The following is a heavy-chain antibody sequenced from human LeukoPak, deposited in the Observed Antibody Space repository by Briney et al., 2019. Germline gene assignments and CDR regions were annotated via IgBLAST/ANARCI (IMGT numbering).Heavy chain of an antibody. Sequence: ASVKVSCKASGYTFTGYYMHWVRQAPGQGLEWMGWINPNSGGTNYAQKFQGRVTMTRDTSISTAYMELSRLRSDDTAVYYCAREYSSGWPSDYWGQGTLVTVSS. D-gene: IGHD6-19*01. CDR2: INPNSGGT. CDR1: GYTFTGYY. V-gene: IGHV1-2*02. J-gene: IGHJ4*02. CDR3: AREYSSGWPSDY.